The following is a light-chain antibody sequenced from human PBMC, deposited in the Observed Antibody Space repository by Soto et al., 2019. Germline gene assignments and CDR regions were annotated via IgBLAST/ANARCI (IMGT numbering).Light chain of an antibody. CDR3: SSYTTSNTRQIV. CDR1: SSDVGGYNY. J-gene: IGLJ1*01. CDR2: DVT. Sequence: QSVLTQPASVSGSPGQSITISCTGTSSDVGGYNYVSWYQHHPGKAPKLIIYDVTIRPSVVSNLFSGSKSGNTASLTISGLQPEDEADYYCSSYTTSNTRQIVFGTGTKVTVL. V-gene: IGLV2-14*03.